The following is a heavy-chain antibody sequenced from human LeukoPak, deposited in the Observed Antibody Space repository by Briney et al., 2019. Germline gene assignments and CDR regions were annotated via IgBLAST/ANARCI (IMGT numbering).Heavy chain of an antibody. Sequence: ASVNVSCKASGYTFTSYGISWVRQAPRQGLEWMGWISAYNGNTNYAQKLQGRVTRTTDTSTSTAYMELRSLRSDDTAVYCCARDGWELHDAFDIWGQGTMVTVSS. V-gene: IGHV1-18*01. J-gene: IGHJ3*02. CDR3: ARDGWELHDAFDI. CDR2: ISAYNGNT. CDR1: GYTFTSYG. D-gene: IGHD1-26*01.